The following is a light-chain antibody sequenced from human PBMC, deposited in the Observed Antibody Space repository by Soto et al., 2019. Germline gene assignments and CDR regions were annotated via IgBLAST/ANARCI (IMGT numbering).Light chain of an antibody. CDR2: CAS. Sequence: DIVMTQSPDSLAVSLGERATINCKSSQSVLYSSNNENYLAWYQQKPGQPPKLLIFCASTREFGVPDRFSGSGSGTDFTLTISTLQAEDVAVYYCQQYYSTPQTFGQGTKVEIK. CDR3: QQYYSTPQT. J-gene: IGKJ1*01. V-gene: IGKV4-1*01. CDR1: QSVLYSSNNENY.